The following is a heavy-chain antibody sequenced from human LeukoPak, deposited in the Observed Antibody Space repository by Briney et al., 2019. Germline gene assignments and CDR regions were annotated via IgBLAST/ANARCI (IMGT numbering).Heavy chain of an antibody. Sequence: GGSLRLSCAASGFTISSYGMNWVHQAPGKGLEWVSAISGSDGSTYYADSVKGRFTISRDNSKNTLYLQLNSLRAEDTAVYYCAKEEYSGSLLTLDYWGQGTLVTVSS. D-gene: IGHD1-26*01. CDR3: AKEEYSGSLLTLDY. J-gene: IGHJ4*02. CDR2: ISGSDGST. V-gene: IGHV3-23*01. CDR1: GFTISSYG.